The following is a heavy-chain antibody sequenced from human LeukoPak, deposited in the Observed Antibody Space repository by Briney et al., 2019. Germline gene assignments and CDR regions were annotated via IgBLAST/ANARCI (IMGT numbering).Heavy chain of an antibody. Sequence: SETLSLTCTVSGGSISSYYWSWIRQPPGKGLEWIGYIYYSGSTNYNPSLKSRVTISVDTSKNQFSLKLSSVTAADTAVYYCARVARGVIDYWGQGTLVTVSS. V-gene: IGHV4-59*01. J-gene: IGHJ4*02. CDR2: IYYSGST. CDR1: GGSISSYY. CDR3: ARVARGVIDY. D-gene: IGHD3-10*01.